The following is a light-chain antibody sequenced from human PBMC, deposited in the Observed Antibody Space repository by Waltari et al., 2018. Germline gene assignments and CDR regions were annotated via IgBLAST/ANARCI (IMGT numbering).Light chain of an antibody. V-gene: IGLV2-14*01. CDR1: DSDVGAYNF. CDR3: SSYTTSNAPGV. J-gene: IGLJ1*01. CDR2: EVS. Sequence: QSALTQPASVPGSPGQSITISCTGTDSDVGAYNFVSWYRQHPGKAPHLIIYEVSERPPGISARFSGSKSDNTASLTISGLQADDEAVDYCSSYTTSNAPGVFGTGTKVTVL.